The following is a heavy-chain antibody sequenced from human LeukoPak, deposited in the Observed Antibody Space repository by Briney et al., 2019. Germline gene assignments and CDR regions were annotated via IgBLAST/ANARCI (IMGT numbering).Heavy chain of an antibody. CDR2: IYNDGST. CDR3: ARGGHGYNFRFSAFDI. D-gene: IGHD5-24*01. Sequence: PGGSLRLSCAASDIIVSSNYMTWVRQAPGKGLAWVSVIYNDGSTYYADSIKGRFTISRDNSKNTLYLQMNSLRAEDTAVYYCARGGHGYNFRFSAFDIWGHGTLVSVSS. V-gene: IGHV3-53*01. CDR1: DIIVSSNY. J-gene: IGHJ3*02.